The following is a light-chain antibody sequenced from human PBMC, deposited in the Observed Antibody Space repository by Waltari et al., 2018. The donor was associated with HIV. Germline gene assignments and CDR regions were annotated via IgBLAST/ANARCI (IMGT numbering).Light chain of an antibody. CDR2: AAS. V-gene: IGKV1-9*01. J-gene: IGKJ2*01. CDR1: QGISSY. Sequence: DIQLTQSPSFLSASVGDRVTITCRASQGISSYLAWYQQKPGKAPKLLIYAASTLQSGVPSRFSGSGSGTEFTLTISSLQPEDFATYYCQQLRTFGQGTKLEIK. CDR3: QQLRT.